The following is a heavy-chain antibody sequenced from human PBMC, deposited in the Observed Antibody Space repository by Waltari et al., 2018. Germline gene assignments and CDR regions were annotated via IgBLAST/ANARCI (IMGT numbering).Heavy chain of an antibody. J-gene: IGHJ6*02. CDR3: ARDVGKPPLVYYGMDV. CDR1: GFTFSSYW. CDR2: INSDGSST. V-gene: IGHV3-74*01. Sequence: EVQLVESGGGLVQPGGSLRLSCAASGFTFSSYWMHWVRQAPGKGLVWVSRINSDGSSTSYADSVKGRFTISRDNAKNTLYLQMNSLRADDTAVYYCARDVGKPPLVYYGMDVWGQGTTVTVSS.